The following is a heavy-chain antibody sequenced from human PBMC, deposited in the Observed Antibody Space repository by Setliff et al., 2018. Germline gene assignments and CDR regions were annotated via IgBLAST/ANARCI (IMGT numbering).Heavy chain of an antibody. CDR2: ISGHNDKT. CDR3: ARVESMVRGKNILRHFDY. CDR1: GYTFTYFG. D-gene: IGHD3-10*01. J-gene: IGHJ4*02. V-gene: IGHV1-18*01. Sequence: ASVKVSCKASGYTFTYFGVSWLRLAPGQGLEWMGWISGHNDKTIIEPKFQGRLTLSTDRSTNTVYMELGSLTTDDTAIYYCARVESMVRGKNILRHFDYWGQGTQVTVSS.